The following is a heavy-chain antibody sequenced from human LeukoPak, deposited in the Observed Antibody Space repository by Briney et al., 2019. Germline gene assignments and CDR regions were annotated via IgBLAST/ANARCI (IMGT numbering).Heavy chain of an antibody. CDR3: AGSSSSRAHVY. CDR2: IYYSGST. CDR1: GGSISSYY. J-gene: IGHJ4*02. D-gene: IGHD6-6*01. Sequence: SXXLSLTCTVSGGSISSYYWSWIRQRPGKGLEWIGYIYYSGSTNYNPSLKSRVTISVDTSKNQFSLKLSSVTAADTAVYYCAGSSSSRAHVYWGQGTLVTVSS. V-gene: IGHV4-59*01.